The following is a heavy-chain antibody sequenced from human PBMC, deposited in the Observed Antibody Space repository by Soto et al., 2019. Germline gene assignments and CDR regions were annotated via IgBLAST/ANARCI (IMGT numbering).Heavy chain of an antibody. V-gene: IGHV4-59*08. J-gene: IGHJ4*02. CDR2: FYYAGST. Sequence: QVRLQESGPGLVKPSETLSLTCTGSGGSMISYYWSWIRQPPGRGLEWIGFFYYAGSTKYNPSLNSRVTISVDTSKNQLWRTVTSVTAVDTAVYSCARRIVATETFAYWGQGTLVTVSS. D-gene: IGHD5-12*01. CDR3: ARRIVATETFAY. CDR1: GGSMISYY.